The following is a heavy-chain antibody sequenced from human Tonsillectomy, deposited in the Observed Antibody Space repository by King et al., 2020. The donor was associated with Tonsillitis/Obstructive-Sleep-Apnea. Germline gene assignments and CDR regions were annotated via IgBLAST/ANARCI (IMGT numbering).Heavy chain of an antibody. J-gene: IGHJ6*03. V-gene: IGHV1-18*01. CDR2: ISAYNGNT. CDR1: GYTFTSYG. D-gene: IGHD3-10*01. Sequence: VQLVQSGAEVKKPGASVKFSCKASGYTFTSYGISWVRQAPGQGLEWMGWISAYNGNTNYAQKLQGRVTMTTDTSTSTAYMELRSLRSDDTAVYYCARLGDPPGRHFEDYYGSGSYYAYYYYYYMDVWGKGTTVTVSS. CDR3: ARLGDPPGRHFEDYYGSGSYYAYYYYYYMDV.